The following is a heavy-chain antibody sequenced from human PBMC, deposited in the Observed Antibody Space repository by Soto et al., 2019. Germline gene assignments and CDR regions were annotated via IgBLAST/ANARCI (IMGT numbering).Heavy chain of an antibody. CDR3: AREVNGKFDY. D-gene: IGHD1-1*01. CDR2: ISYDGSNK. V-gene: IGHV3-30-3*01. J-gene: IGHJ4*02. CDR1: GFTFSSYA. Sequence: GGSLRLSCAASGFTFSSYAMHWVRQAPGKGLEWVAVISYDGSNKYYADSVKGRFTISRDNSKNTLYLQMNSLRAEDTAVYYCAREVNGKFDYWGQGPLVTVSS.